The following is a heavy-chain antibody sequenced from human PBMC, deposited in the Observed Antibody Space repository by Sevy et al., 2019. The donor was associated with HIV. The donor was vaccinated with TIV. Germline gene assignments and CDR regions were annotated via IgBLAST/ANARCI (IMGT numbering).Heavy chain of an antibody. Sequence: GGSLRLSCEVSGFTVSSKYMSWVRQAPGKGLEWVSVLQSGGSTHYADSVKGRFTISRDNSKNTLYLQMNSLRAEDTAVYYCTRRLASGYFVTFDHWGQGALVTVSS. CDR1: GFTVSSKY. CDR2: LQSGGST. J-gene: IGHJ4*02. D-gene: IGHD5-12*01. CDR3: TRRLASGYFVTFDH. V-gene: IGHV3-53*01.